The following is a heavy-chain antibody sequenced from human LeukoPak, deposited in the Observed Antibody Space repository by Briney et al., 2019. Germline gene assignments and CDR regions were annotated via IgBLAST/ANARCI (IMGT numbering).Heavy chain of an antibody. V-gene: IGHV1-46*01. CDR3: ARDQEGFDH. CDR1: GYTFTSNY. J-gene: IGHJ4*02. Sequence: ASVKVSYKASGYTFTSNYIHWVRQAPGQGLEWMGMIYPRDGSTSYAQKFQGRVTVTRDTSTSTVHMELSGLRSEDTAVYYCARDQEGFDHWGQGTLVTVSS. CDR2: IYPRDGST.